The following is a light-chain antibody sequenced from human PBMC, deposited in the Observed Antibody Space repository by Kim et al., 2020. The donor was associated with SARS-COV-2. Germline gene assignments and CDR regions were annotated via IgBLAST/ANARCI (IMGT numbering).Light chain of an antibody. Sequence: SASVGDRVTITCRASERISRHLNWYQQKPGKAPNLLIYGASTLQSGVPSRFSGSGSGTDFTLTISSLQPEDFATYYCQQRSSTPHTFGQGTKLEI. CDR2: GAS. CDR1: ERISRH. V-gene: IGKV1-39*01. CDR3: QQRSSTPHT. J-gene: IGKJ2*01.